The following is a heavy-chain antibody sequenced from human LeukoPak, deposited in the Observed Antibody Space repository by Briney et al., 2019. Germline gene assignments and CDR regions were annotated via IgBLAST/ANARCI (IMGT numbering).Heavy chain of an antibody. D-gene: IGHD2-2*02. CDR2: ISSSSSYI. CDR3: ARVRSRGYCSSTSCYRELYYCYGMDV. J-gene: IGHJ6*02. CDR1: GFTFSSYS. Sequence: GGSLRLSCAASGFTFSSYSMNWVRQAPGKGLEWVSSISSSSSYIYYADSVKGRFTISRDNAKNSLYLQMNSLRAEDTAVYYCARVRSRGYCSSTSCYRELYYCYGMDVWGQGTTVTVSS. V-gene: IGHV3-21*01.